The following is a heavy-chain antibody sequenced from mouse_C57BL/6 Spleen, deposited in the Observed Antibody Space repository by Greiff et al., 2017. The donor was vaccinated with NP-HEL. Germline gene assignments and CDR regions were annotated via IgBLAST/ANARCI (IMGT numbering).Heavy chain of an antibody. Sequence: EVKLVESGPELVKPGASVKISCKASGYSFTDYNLNWVKQSNGKSLEWIGVINPNYGTTSYNQKFKGKATLTVDQSSSTAYMQLNSLTSENSAVCECARSLDRDSCDSGYRYFDDWGTGTTVTVSS. CDR3: ARSLDRDSCDSGYRYFDD. D-gene: IGHD1-3*01. V-gene: IGHV1-39*01. CDR2: INPNYGTT. J-gene: IGHJ1*03. CDR1: GYSFTDYN.